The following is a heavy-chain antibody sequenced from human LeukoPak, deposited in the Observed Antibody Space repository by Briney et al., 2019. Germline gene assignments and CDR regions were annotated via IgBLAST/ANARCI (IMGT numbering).Heavy chain of an antibody. CDR1: GFTFDDYA. Sequence: PGGSLRLSCAASGFTFDDYAMHWVRQAPGKGLEWVSGISWNSGSIGYADSVKGRFTISRDNAKNSLYLQMNSLRAEDTALYYCAKDQQRRDGYNLDYWGRGTLVTVSS. V-gene: IGHV3-9*01. J-gene: IGHJ2*01. CDR3: AKDQQRRDGYNLDY. D-gene: IGHD5-24*01. CDR2: ISWNSGSI.